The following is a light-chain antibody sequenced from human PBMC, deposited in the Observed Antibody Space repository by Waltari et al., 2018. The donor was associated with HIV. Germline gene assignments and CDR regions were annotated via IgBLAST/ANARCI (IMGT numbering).Light chain of an antibody. Sequence: SSELTQDPAVSVALGQTVRITCQGDSPRSYYASWYQLKPGQAPLLVIFGETDRPSGIPDRFSGARSGNTASLTITGAQAEDEADYFCNSRDSRGDLVVFGGGTKLTVL. CDR1: SPRSYY. CDR3: NSRDSRGDLVV. V-gene: IGLV3-19*01. CDR2: GET. J-gene: IGLJ2*01.